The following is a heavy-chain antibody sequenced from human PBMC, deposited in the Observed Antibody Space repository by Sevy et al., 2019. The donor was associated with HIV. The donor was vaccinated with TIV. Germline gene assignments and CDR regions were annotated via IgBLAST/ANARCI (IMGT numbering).Heavy chain of an antibody. CDR1: GGTFSSYA. V-gene: IGHV1-69*06. J-gene: IGHJ3*02. CDR2: IIPIFGTA. CDR3: ARSRRGPPGTVAGTGDAFDI. Sequence: ASVTVSCKASGGTFSSYAISWVRQAPGQGLEWMGGIIPIFGTANYAQKFQGRVTITADKSTSTAYMELSSLRSEDTALYYCARSRRGPPGTVAGTGDAFDIWGQGTMVTVSS. D-gene: IGHD6-19*01.